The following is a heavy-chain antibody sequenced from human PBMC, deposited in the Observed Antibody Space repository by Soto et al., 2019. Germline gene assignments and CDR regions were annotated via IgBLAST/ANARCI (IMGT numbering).Heavy chain of an antibody. J-gene: IGHJ3*02. CDR1: GFTFSSYS. D-gene: IGHD2-21*01. CDR3: ARPSAYCGGDCPGNHDAFDI. V-gene: IGHV3-21*01. CDR2: ISSSSSYI. Sequence: PGGSLRLSCAASGFTFSSYSMNWVRQAPGKGLEWVSPISSSSSYIYYADSVKGRFTISRDNAKNSLYLQMNSLRAEDTAVYYCARPSAYCGGDCPGNHDAFDIWGQGTMVTVSS.